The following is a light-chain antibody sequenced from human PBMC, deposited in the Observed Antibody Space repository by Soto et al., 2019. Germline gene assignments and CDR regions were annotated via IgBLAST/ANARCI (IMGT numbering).Light chain of an antibody. CDR3: QQRNVWPPIT. J-gene: IGKJ5*01. Sequence: EVEFTQSPATLSLSPGERANLSCRASQSIHTSLAWYQQKSGKPPRLVIYDSTLRANGVPDRFGGSRSGTEFTLTINSLEPEDFAVYYCQQRNVWPPITFGQGTRLEIK. V-gene: IGKV3-11*01. CDR2: DST. CDR1: QSIHTS.